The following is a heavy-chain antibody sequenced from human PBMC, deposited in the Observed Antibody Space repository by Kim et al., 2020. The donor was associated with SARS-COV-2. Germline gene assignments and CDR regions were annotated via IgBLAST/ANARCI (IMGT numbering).Heavy chain of an antibody. Sequence: GGSLRLSCAASGFTFSSYSMNWVRQAPGKGLEWVSYISSSSTIYYADSVKGRFTISRDNAKNSLYLQMNSLRDEDTAVYYCARDWGITIFGVVIPEYYYYGMDVWGQGTTVTVSS. CDR2: ISSSSTI. CDR3: ARDWGITIFGVVIPEYYYYGMDV. V-gene: IGHV3-48*02. D-gene: IGHD3-3*01. CDR1: GFTFSSYS. J-gene: IGHJ6*02.